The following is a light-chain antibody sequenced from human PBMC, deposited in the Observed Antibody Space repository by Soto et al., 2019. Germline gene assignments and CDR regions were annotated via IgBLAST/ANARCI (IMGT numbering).Light chain of an antibody. CDR1: YGNNTY. CDR3: QEYNSVPWM. CDR2: AAS. Sequence: IQMTQSPSSLSASVGDRVAITCRAKYGNNTYLAWYQQKPGKGPKLLIYAASTLQSGVPSRFSGSRSGTDFTLTISSLQPEDVATYYCQEYNSVPWMFGQGTKVEIK. J-gene: IGKJ1*01. V-gene: IGKV1-27*01.